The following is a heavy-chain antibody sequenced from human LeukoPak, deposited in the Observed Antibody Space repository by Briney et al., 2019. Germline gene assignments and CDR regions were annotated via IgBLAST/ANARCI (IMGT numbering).Heavy chain of an antibody. Sequence: ASVKVSCKASGYTFTYRYLHWVRQAPGQGLEWMGIINPSGGSTSYAQKFQGRVTMTRDMSTSTDYMALSSLRSEDTAVYSCARDNSVEDTAWWFDPWGQGTLVTVSS. CDR2: INPSGGST. CDR3: ARDNSVEDTAWWFDP. J-gene: IGHJ5*02. D-gene: IGHD4-23*01. V-gene: IGHV1-46*01. CDR1: GYTFTYRY.